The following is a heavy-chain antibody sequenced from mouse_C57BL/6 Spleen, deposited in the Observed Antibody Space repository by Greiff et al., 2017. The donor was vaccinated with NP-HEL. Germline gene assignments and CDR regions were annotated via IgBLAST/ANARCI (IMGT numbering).Heavy chain of an antibody. J-gene: IGHJ3*01. V-gene: IGHV1-54*01. CDR1: GYAFTNYL. Sequence: QVQLQQSGAELVRPGTSVKVSCKASGYAFTNYLIEWVKQRPGQGLEWIGVINPGSGGTNYNEKFKGKATLTADKSSSTAYMQLSSLTSEDSAVYFCAGGGFAYWGQGTLVTVSA. CDR3: AGGGFAY. CDR2: INPGSGGT.